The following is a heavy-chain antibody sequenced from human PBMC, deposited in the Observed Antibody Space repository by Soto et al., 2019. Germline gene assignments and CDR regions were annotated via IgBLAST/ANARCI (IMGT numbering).Heavy chain of an antibody. CDR1: VGSISSGGYY. J-gene: IGHJ6*02. V-gene: IGHV4-31*03. CDR3: ARMGFLEWFSMDV. CDR2: IYYSGST. D-gene: IGHD3-3*01. Sequence: TLSLTCTVSVGSISSGGYYWIWIRHHPGKGLEWIGYIYYSGSTYYNPSLKSRVTISVDTSKNQFSLKLSSVTAADTAVYYCARMGFLEWFSMDVWGQGTTVTVSS.